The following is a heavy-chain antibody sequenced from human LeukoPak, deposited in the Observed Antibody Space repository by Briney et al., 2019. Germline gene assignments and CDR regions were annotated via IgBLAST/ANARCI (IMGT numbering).Heavy chain of an antibody. CDR2: ISGSGDST. CDR1: GFTFSSYG. D-gene: IGHD3-22*01. CDR3: AGYSYDSSGLEY. V-gene: IGHV3-23*01. J-gene: IGHJ4*02. Sequence: GRSLRLSCAASGFTFSSYGMHWVRQAPGKGLEWVSRISGSGDSTYYADSVKGRFTISRDNSKNTLSLQMSSLRAEDTAVYYCAGYSYDSSGLEYWGQGALVTVSS.